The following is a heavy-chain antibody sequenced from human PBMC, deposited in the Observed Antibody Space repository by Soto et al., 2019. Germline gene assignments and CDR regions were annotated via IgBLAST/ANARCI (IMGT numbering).Heavy chain of an antibody. D-gene: IGHD5-18*01. CDR2: IYYSGST. CDR3: ARLRTWIQLWSVPKKSAFDI. CDR1: GGSISSYY. Sequence: QVQLQESGPGLVKPSETLSLTCTVSGGSISSYYWSWIRQPPGKGLEWIGYIYYSGSTNYNPSLKSRVTISVDTSKNQFSLKLSSVTAADTAVYYCARLRTWIQLWSVPKKSAFDIWGQGTMVTVSS. V-gene: IGHV4-59*08. J-gene: IGHJ3*02.